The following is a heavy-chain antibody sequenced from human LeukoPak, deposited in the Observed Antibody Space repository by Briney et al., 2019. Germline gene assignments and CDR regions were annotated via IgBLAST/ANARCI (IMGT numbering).Heavy chain of an antibody. V-gene: IGHV3-7*01. CDR2: IKQDGSEK. Sequence: GGSLRLSCAASGFTFSSYAMHWVRQAPGKGLEWVANIKQDGSEKYYVDSVKGRFTISRDNAKNSLYLQMNSLRAEDTAVYYCARDGDYGDASDYWGQGTLVTVSS. CDR1: GFTFSSYA. J-gene: IGHJ4*02. CDR3: ARDGDYGDASDY. D-gene: IGHD4-17*01.